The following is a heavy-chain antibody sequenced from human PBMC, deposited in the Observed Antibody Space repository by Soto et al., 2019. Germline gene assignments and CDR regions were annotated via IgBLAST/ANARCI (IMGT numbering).Heavy chain of an antibody. J-gene: IGHJ6*02. CDR3: ARDTGCSGGSCYSNYYYYGMDV. V-gene: IGHV3-33*01. Sequence: GGSLRLSCAASGFTFSSYGMHWVRQAPGKGLEWVAVIWYDGSNKYYADSVKGRFTISRDNSKNTLYLQMNSLRAEDTAVYYCARDTGCSGGSCYSNYYYYGMDVWGQGTTVTVSS. CDR1: GFTFSSYG. D-gene: IGHD2-15*01. CDR2: IWYDGSNK.